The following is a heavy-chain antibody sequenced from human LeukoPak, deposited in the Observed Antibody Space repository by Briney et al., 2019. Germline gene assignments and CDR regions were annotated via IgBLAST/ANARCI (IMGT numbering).Heavy chain of an antibody. J-gene: IGHJ5*02. V-gene: IGHV4-30-2*01. CDR1: GGSISSGGYS. CDR2: IYHSGST. D-gene: IGHD2-2*01. Sequence: SETLSLTRAVSGGSISSGGYSWSWIRQPPGKGLEWIGYIYHSGSTYYNPSLKSRVTISADRSKNRFSLKLSSVTAADTAVYYCARGARSSTSFNWFDPWGQGTLVTVSS. CDR3: ARGARSSTSFNWFDP.